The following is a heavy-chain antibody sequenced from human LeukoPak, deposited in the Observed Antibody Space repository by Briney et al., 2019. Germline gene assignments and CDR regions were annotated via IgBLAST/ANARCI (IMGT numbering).Heavy chain of an antibody. J-gene: IGHJ3*02. CDR2: IIPMIATA. Sequence: GASVKVSCKASGGIFSNHAVTWVRQAPGQGLEWMGRIIPMIATAKYAPKFRGRVTFTADTSTNTAYMELSSLTSEDTALYYCAKGATVGKEALDIWGQGTLVTVSS. CDR3: AKGATVGKEALDI. CDR1: GGIFSNHA. D-gene: IGHD4-11*01. V-gene: IGHV1-69*04.